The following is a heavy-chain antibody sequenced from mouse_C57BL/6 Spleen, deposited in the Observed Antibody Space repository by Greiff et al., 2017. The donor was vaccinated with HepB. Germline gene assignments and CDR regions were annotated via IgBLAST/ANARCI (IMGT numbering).Heavy chain of an antibody. CDR2: IDPSDSYT. V-gene: IGHV1-50*01. J-gene: IGHJ1*03. D-gene: IGHD1-1*01. CDR3: ARWYYGSSHWYFDV. CDR1: GYTFTSYW. Sequence: VQLQQPGAELVKPGASVKLSCKASGYTFTSYWMQWVKQRPGQGLEWIGEIDPSDSYTNYNQKFKGKATLTVDTSSSTAYMQLSSLTSEDSAVYYCARWYYGSSHWYFDVWGTGTTVTVSS.